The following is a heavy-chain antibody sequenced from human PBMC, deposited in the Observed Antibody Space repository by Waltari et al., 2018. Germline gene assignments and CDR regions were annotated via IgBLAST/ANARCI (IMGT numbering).Heavy chain of an antibody. D-gene: IGHD3-22*01. J-gene: IGHJ4*02. CDR3: ARGTYYYDSSGYYPYFDY. V-gene: IGHV1-69*01. Sequence: QVQLVQSGAEVKKPGSSVKVSCKASGGTFSSYAISWVRQAPGQGLEWMGGINPIFGTANYAQKFQGRVTITADESTSTAYMELSSLRSEDTAVYYCARGTYYYDSSGYYPYFDYWGQGTLVTVSS. CDR1: GGTFSSYA. CDR2: INPIFGTA.